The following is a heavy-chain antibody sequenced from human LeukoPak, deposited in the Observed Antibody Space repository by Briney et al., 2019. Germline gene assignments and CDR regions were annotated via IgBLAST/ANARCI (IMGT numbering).Heavy chain of an antibody. CDR2: IKSEPNGGTT. Sequence: PGGSLRLSCAGSGFTFSNAWMNWVRQAPGKGLEWVGRIKSEPNGGTTDYAAPVKGRFSISRDDSRNTVYLQINSQETEDTAVYYCSTGGYYFDYWGLGTLVTVSS. CDR3: STGGYYFDY. CDR1: GFTFSNAW. V-gene: IGHV3-15*01. J-gene: IGHJ4*02.